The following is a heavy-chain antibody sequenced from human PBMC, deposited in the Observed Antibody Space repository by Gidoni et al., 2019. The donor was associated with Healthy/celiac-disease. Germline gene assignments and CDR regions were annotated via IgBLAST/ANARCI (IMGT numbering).Heavy chain of an antibody. CDR1: GFHFSSYA. V-gene: IGHV3-23*01. J-gene: IGHJ4*02. D-gene: IGHD2-15*01. CDR2: ISGSGGST. Sequence: EVQLLESGGGLVQPGGSLRLSCADSGFHFSSYAMSWVRQAPGKGLEWVSAISGSGGSTYYADSVKGRFTTSRDNSKNTLYLQMNSLRAEDTAVYYCAKVPYCSGGSCSDYWGQGTLVTVSS. CDR3: AKVPYCSGGSCSDY.